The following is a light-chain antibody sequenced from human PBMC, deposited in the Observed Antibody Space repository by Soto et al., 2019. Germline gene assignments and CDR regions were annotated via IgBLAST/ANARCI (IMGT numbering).Light chain of an antibody. CDR2: QDT. V-gene: IGLV3-1*01. Sequence: SYELTQPPSVSVSPGQTASITCSGHKLGNKYACWYQQKPGQSPVLLIYQDTKRPSGIPERFSGSNSGNTATLTIRGTQAVDEADYYCQAWDSSTVVFGGGTKLTVL. J-gene: IGLJ2*01. CDR1: KLGNKY. CDR3: QAWDSSTVV.